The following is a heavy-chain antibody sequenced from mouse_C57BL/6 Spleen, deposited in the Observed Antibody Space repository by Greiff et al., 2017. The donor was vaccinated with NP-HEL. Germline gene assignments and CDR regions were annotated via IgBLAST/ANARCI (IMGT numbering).Heavy chain of an antibody. J-gene: IGHJ1*03. D-gene: IGHD1-1*01. CDR2: IHPSDSDT. CDR3: AIRAGYGSSPFYWYFDV. Sequence: QVQLKQPGAELVKPGASVKVSCKASGYTFTSYWMHWVKQRPGQGLEWIGRIHPSDSDTNYNQKFKGKATLTVDKSSSTAYMQLSSLTSEDSAVYYCAIRAGYGSSPFYWYFDVWGTGTTVTVSS. CDR1: GYTFTSYW. V-gene: IGHV1-74*01.